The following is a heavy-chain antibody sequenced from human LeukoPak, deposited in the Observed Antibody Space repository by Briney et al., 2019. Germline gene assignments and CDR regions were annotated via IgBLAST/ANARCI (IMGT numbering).Heavy chain of an antibody. CDR3: ARDQVVASWFDP. J-gene: IGHJ5*02. CDR2: IYTSGST. CDR1: GGSTSSYY. Sequence: RTSETLSLTCTVSGGSTSSYYWSWIRLPAGKGLEWIGRIYTSGSTNYNPSLKSRVTMSVDTSKNQFSLKLSSVTAADTAVYYCARDQVVASWFDPWGQGTLVTVSS. V-gene: IGHV4-4*07. D-gene: IGHD3-22*01.